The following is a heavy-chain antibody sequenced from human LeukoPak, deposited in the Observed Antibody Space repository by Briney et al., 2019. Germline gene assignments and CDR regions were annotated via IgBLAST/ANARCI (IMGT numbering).Heavy chain of an antibody. CDR1: GYTFTGYY. V-gene: IGHV1-2*02. CDR3: VRVKSSVVTLDY. Sequence: ASVKVSCKASGYTFTGYYMHWVRQAPGQGLEWMGWINPNSGGTNYAQKFQGRVTMTRDTSISTAYMELSRLRSDDTAVYYCVRVKSSVVTLDYWGQGTLVTVSS. J-gene: IGHJ4*02. CDR2: INPNSGGT. D-gene: IGHD4-23*01.